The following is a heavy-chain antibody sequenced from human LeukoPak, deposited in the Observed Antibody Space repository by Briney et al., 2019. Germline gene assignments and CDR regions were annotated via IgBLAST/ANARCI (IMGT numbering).Heavy chain of an antibody. CDR2: IYYSGST. D-gene: IGHD6-19*01. Sequence: SETLSLTCTVSGGSISSYFWSWTRQPPGKGLEWIGYIYYSGSTYYNPSLKSRVTISVDTSKNQFSLKLSSVTAADTAVYHCARDGGSGWDPWGQGTLVTASS. V-gene: IGHV4-30-4*08. CDR3: ARDGGSGWDP. CDR1: GGSISSYF. J-gene: IGHJ5*02.